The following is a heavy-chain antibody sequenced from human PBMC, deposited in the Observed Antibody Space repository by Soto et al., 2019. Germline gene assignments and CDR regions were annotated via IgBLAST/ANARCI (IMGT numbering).Heavy chain of an antibody. J-gene: IGHJ3*02. Sequence: QLQLQESGPGLVKPTETLSLTCTVSGGSINSSRYYWGWIRQPPGKGLEWIGNIYYSGSTYYSPSLKSRATISVDTSKNQFSLKLSSVTAADTAVYYCASLQLYSSGWYGDAFDIWGQGTMVTVSS. V-gene: IGHV4-39*01. D-gene: IGHD6-19*01. CDR1: GGSINSSRYY. CDR3: ASLQLYSSGWYGDAFDI. CDR2: IYYSGST.